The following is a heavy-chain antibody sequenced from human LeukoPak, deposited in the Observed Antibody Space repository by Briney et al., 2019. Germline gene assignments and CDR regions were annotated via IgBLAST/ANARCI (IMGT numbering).Heavy chain of an antibody. CDR3: ARAPQSDYGTHWYFDL. CDR2: INHSGST. V-gene: IGHV4-34*01. CDR1: GGSFSGYY. D-gene: IGHD4-17*01. J-gene: IGHJ2*01. Sequence: SETLSLTCAVYGGSFSGYYWSWIRQPPGKGLEWIGEINHSGSTNYSPSLKSRVTISVDTSKNQFSLKLSSVTAADTAVYYCARAPQSDYGTHWYFDLWGRGTLVTVSS.